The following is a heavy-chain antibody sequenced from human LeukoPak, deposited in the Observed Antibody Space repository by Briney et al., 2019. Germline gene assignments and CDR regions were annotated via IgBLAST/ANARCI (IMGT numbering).Heavy chain of an antibody. Sequence: GGSLRLSCAASGFTFSSYAMSWVRQAPGKGLEWVSAISGSGGSTYYADSVKGRFTISRDNSKNTLFLQMNSLRNEDTAVYYCAKDRDVWGSLLHYWGQGTLVTVSS. D-gene: IGHD3-16*01. CDR1: GFTFSSYA. V-gene: IGHV3-23*01. CDR2: ISGSGGST. CDR3: AKDRDVWGSLLHY. J-gene: IGHJ4*02.